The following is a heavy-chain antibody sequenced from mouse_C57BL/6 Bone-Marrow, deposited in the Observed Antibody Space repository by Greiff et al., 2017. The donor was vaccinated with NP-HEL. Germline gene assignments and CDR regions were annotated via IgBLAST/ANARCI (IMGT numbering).Heavy chain of an antibody. D-gene: IGHD1-1*01. V-gene: IGHV1-4*01. CDR2: INPSSGYT. CDR1: GYTFTSYT. Sequence: VQLQQSGAELARPGASVKMSCKASGYTFTSYTMHWVKQRPGQGLEWIGYINPSSGYTKYNQKFKDKATLTADKSSSTAYMHLRSLTSEDSAVSYESRVYCSSYNDAKDYGGQGTGVTVSA. CDR3: SRVYCSSYNDAKDY. J-gene: IGHJ4*01.